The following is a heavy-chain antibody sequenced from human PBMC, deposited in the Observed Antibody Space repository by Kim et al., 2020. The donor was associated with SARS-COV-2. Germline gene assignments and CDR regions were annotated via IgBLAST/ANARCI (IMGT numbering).Heavy chain of an antibody. J-gene: IGHJ5*02. V-gene: IGHV5-10-1*01. CDR2: IDPSDSYT. Sequence: GESLKISCKGSGYSFTSYWISWVRQMPGKGLEWRGRIDPSDSYTNYSPSFQGHVTIPADKSISTAYLQWSSLKASDTAMYYCARSIRGMYSSSWYGWFDPWGQGTLVTVSS. CDR3: ARSIRGMYSSSWYGWFDP. D-gene: IGHD6-13*01. CDR1: GYSFTSYW.